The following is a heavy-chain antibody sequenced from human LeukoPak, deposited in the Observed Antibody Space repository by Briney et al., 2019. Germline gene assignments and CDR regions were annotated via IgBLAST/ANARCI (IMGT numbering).Heavy chain of an antibody. V-gene: IGHV1-69*05. J-gene: IGHJ3*02. CDR3: AGYDSSGYYYDAFDI. CDR2: IIPIFGTA. CDR1: GGTFSSYA. Sequence: SVKVSCKASGGTFSSYAISWVRQAPGQGLEWMGGIIPIFGTANYAQKFQGRVTITTDESTSTAYMELSSLRSEDTAVYYCAGYDSSGYYYDAFDIWGQGTMVTVSS. D-gene: IGHD3-22*01.